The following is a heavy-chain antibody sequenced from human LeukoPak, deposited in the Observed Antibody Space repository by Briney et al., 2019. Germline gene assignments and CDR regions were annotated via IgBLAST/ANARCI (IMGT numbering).Heavy chain of an antibody. CDR2: ISYDGSNK. CDR3: AREGPTPPSYFDY. CDR1: GFTFSSYS. V-gene: IGHV3-30*03. J-gene: IGHJ4*02. Sequence: GGSLRLSCAASGFTFSSYSMNWVRQAPGKGLEWVAVISYDGSNKYYADSVKGRFTISRDNSKNTLYLQMNSLRAEDTAVYYCAREGPTPPSYFDYWGQGTLVTVSS.